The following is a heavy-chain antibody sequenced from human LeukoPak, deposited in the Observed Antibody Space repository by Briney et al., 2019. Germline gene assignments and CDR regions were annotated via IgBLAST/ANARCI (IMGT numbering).Heavy chain of an antibody. D-gene: IGHD2-2*01. CDR3: AGCSSPTCYAGSFDI. CDR1: GFTFSSYW. V-gene: IGHV3-33*08. Sequence: GGSLRLSCAASGFTFSSYWMSWVRQAPGKGLEWVAVIWHDGSKKYYADSVKGRFTISRDNSKNMLYLQMNSLRAEDTAVYYCAGCSSPTCYAGSFDIWGQGTMVTVSS. CDR2: IWHDGSKK. J-gene: IGHJ3*02.